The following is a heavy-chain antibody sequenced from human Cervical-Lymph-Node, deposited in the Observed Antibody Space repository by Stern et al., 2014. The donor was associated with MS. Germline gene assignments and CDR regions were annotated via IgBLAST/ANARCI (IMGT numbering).Heavy chain of an antibody. CDR2: ITNVGST. J-gene: IGHJ4*02. Sequence: EVQLEESGGGVIQPGGSLRLSCTASGFTVSRDYMTWVRQAPGKGLEWVSLITNVGSTFYTDSVKGRFTISRDDSKNTVYLHMTSLRAEDTARYYCARDTSSPERSDWWGQGTLVTVSS. CDR3: ARDTSSPERSDW. D-gene: IGHD1-1*01. CDR1: GFTVSRDY. V-gene: IGHV3-53*01.